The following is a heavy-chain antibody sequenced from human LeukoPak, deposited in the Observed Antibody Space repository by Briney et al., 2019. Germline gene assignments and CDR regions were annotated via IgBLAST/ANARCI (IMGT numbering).Heavy chain of an antibody. D-gene: IGHD3-3*01. CDR1: GYTFTGHF. Sequence: ASVKVSCKTCGYTFTGHFMNWVRQAPEQGLEWMGWIKPKSGATAYAQKFQGRVTMTRDTAINTAYLEVSGLTPDDTAVYYCARVREWEEISGAIPDYFDYWGQGTLITVSS. V-gene: IGHV1-2*02. J-gene: IGHJ4*02. CDR2: IKPKSGAT. CDR3: ARVREWEEISGAIPDYFDY.